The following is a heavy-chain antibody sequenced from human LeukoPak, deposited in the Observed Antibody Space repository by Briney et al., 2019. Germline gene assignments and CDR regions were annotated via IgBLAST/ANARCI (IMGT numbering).Heavy chain of an antibody. Sequence: SETLSLTCTVSGGSISSYYWSWIRQPPGKGLEWIGYIYYSGSTNYNPSLKSRVTISIDTSKNQSSLKLSSVTAADTAVYYCARLANYDFWRGPYPHDAFDIWGQGTMVTVSS. J-gene: IGHJ3*02. V-gene: IGHV4-59*08. CDR2: IYYSGST. CDR3: ARLANYDFWRGPYPHDAFDI. D-gene: IGHD3-3*01. CDR1: GGSISSYY.